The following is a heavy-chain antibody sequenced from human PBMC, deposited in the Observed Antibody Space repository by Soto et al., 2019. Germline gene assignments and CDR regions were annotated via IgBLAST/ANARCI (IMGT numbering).Heavy chain of an antibody. J-gene: IGHJ1*01. CDR2: INTYNGMT. CDR1: GYTFINYH. Sequence: QVQLVQSGGEVKKPGASVTVSCKASGYTFINYHITWVRQAPGQGLEGMAWINTYNGMTDYAQRFQGRVTMTRDTSTSTAFMELRNLESDDTAVYFCAKSPRGEMATAWGQGTLVIVSS. CDR3: AKSPRGEMATA. V-gene: IGHV1-18*01. D-gene: IGHD2-21*01.